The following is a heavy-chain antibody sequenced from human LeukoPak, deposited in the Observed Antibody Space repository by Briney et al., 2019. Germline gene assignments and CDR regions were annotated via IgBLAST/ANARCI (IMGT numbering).Heavy chain of an antibody. CDR2: ISGSGGST. CDR3: AKDLVAGATA. D-gene: IGHD6-19*01. J-gene: IGHJ5*02. CDR1: GFTFGSYT. V-gene: IGHV3-23*01. Sequence: PGGSLRLSCAASGFTFGSYTMSWVRQAPGKGLEWVSAISGSGGSTYYADSVKGRFTISRDNSKNNLYLQMNSLRAEDTAVYYCAKDLVAGATAWGQGTLVTVSS.